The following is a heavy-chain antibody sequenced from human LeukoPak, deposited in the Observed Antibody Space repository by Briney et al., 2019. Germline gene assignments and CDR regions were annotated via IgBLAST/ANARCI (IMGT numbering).Heavy chain of an antibody. CDR2: IIPIFGTA. V-gene: IGHV1-69*05. Sequence: SVKVSCKASRGTFSSYAISWVRQAPGQGLEWMGRIIPIFGTANYAQKFQGRVTITTDESTSTAYMELSSLRSEDTAVYYCARASLLVYYFDYWGQGTLVTVSS. CDR3: ARASLLVYYFDY. D-gene: IGHD2-8*01. CDR1: RGTFSSYA. J-gene: IGHJ4*02.